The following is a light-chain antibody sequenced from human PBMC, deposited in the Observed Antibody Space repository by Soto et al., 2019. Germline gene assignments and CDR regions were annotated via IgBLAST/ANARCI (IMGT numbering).Light chain of an antibody. CDR1: SSDVGGYVY. CDR2: DVN. V-gene: IGLV2-11*01. J-gene: IGLJ1*01. CDR3: NSYAGTSTFL. Sequence: ALTQPRSVSGSPGQSVTISCTGTSSDVGGYVYVSWFQQHPDKVPKLMIYDVNNRPSGVPDRFSGSKSGSTASLTISGLQAEDEADYYCNSYAGTSTFLFGTGTKVTVL.